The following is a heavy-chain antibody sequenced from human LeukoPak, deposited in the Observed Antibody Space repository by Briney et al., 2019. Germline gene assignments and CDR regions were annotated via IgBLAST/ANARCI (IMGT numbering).Heavy chain of an antibody. V-gene: IGHV3-73*01. Sequence: PGGSLRLSCAASGFTFSGSAVNWVRQASGKGLEWVGRVRSKPNSYATTYAASVKGRFTISRDDSKNTAYLQMSNLKTDDTAVCYCTTSGDYGDYVSDYWGQGTLVTVSS. D-gene: IGHD4-17*01. CDR2: VRSKPNSYAT. CDR3: TTSGDYGDYVSDY. CDR1: GFTFSGSA. J-gene: IGHJ4*02.